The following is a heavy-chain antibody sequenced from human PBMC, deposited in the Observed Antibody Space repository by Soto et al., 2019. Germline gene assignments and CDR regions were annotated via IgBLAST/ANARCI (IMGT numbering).Heavy chain of an antibody. Sequence: GASVKVSCKASGGTFSSYAISWVRQAPGQGLEWMGGIIPIFGTANYAQKFQGRVTITADESTSTAYMELSSLRSEDTAVYYCARAPVEMATIYLDYWGQGTLVTVSS. J-gene: IGHJ4*02. CDR2: IIPIFGTA. V-gene: IGHV1-69*13. CDR3: ARAPVEMATIYLDY. CDR1: GGTFSSYA. D-gene: IGHD5-12*01.